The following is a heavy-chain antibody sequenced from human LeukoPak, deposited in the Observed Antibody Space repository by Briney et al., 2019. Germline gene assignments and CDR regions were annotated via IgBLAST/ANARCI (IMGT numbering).Heavy chain of an antibody. CDR3: AKVAGDRMDY. D-gene: IGHD6-13*01. V-gene: IGHV1-18*01. J-gene: IGHJ4*02. CDR1: GYTFATYG. CDR2: ISANTGKT. Sequence: GASVTVSCTASGYTFATYGFCWVRQAPGHGLEWMGWISANTGKTDYAQKFQGRVAMTTDTSTSTAYMELRSLRPNDTAVYFCAKVAGDRMDYWGQGTLVTVSS.